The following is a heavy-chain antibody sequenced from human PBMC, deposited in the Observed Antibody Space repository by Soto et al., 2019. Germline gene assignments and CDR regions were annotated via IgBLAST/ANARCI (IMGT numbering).Heavy chain of an antibody. V-gene: IGHV3-23*01. Sequence: PGGSLRLSCAASGFTVSSNYMSWVRQAPGKGLEWVSAISGSGGSTYYADSVKGRFTISRDNSKNTLYLQMNSLRAEDTAVYYCAKTVAGTPYYYYGMDVWGQGTTVTVSS. CDR1: GFTVSSNY. J-gene: IGHJ6*02. CDR2: ISGSGGST. CDR3: AKTVAGTPYYYYGMDV. D-gene: IGHD6-19*01.